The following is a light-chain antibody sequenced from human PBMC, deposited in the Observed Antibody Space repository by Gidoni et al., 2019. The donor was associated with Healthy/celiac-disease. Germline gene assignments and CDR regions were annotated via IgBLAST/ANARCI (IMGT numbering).Light chain of an antibody. J-gene: IGKJ4*01. V-gene: IGKV1-33*01. CDR2: DAS. Sequence: DIQMTQSPSSLSASVGDRVTITCQASQDITNYLNWYRQKPGKAPELLIFDASTLERGVPSRFSGSGSGTHFTLTITSLRPEDFATYYCQQFDNVPLTFGGXTRVEIK. CDR1: QDITNY. CDR3: QQFDNVPLT.